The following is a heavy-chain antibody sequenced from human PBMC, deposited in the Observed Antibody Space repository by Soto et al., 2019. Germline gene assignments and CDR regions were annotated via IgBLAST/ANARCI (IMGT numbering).Heavy chain of an antibody. CDR2: ISSSSSYT. CDR1: GSTFSDYY. Sequence: PGGSLRLSCAASGSTFSDYYMSWIRQAPGKGLEWVSYISSSSSYTNYADSVKGRFTISRDNAKNSLYLQMNSLRAEDTAVYYCARAGLYRGMDVWGQGTTVTVSS. CDR3: ARAGLYRGMDV. V-gene: IGHV3-11*05. J-gene: IGHJ6*02. D-gene: IGHD2-15*01.